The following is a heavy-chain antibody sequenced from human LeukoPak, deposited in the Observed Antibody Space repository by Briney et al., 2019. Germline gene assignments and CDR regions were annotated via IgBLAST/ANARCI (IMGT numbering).Heavy chain of an antibody. D-gene: IGHD3-16*01. CDR2: INWNGGST. CDR3: ARGKGGAAFDI. V-gene: IGHV3-20*01. CDR1: GFTFDDYG. Sequence: GSLILSCAASGFTFDDYGMSWGRQAPGKGVEWGSGINWNGGSTGYAASGKGRFTISRDNAKTSLYLQMTSLRAEDTAVYHCARGKGGAAFDIWGQGTMVTVSS. J-gene: IGHJ3*02.